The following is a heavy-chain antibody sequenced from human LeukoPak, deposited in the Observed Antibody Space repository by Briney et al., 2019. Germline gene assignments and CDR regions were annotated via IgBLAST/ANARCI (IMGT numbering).Heavy chain of an antibody. J-gene: IGHJ4*02. CDR1: GFTFSSYW. Sequence: GGSLRLSCAASGFTFSSYWMHWVRQAPGKGLVWVSRINSDGTTSYADSVKGRFTISRDNAKNTLYLQMNSLRAEDTAVYYCARDGSLPDYWGQGTLATVS. CDR2: INSDGTT. V-gene: IGHV3-74*01. CDR3: ARDGSLPDY.